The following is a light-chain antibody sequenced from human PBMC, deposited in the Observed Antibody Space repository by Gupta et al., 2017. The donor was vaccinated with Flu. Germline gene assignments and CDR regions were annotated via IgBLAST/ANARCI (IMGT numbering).Light chain of an antibody. CDR1: KRVDRND. CDR3: RQRSSSPPT. J-gene: IGKJ1*01. CDR2: GAS. V-gene: IGKV3-20*01. Sequence: TMLLSTVESSVTSWCGRKRVDRNDVGWYQQKPGQAPTHLIFGASRRESGVPDRFSGSGYGTEFTLTIIRREPEDFAVYYCRQRSSSPPTFGQGTQVEIK.